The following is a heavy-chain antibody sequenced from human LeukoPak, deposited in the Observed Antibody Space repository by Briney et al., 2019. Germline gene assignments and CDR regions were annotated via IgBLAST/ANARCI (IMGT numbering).Heavy chain of an antibody. V-gene: IGHV4-39*07. Sequence: SETLSLTCTVSGGSISSSSYYWGWIRQPPGKGLEWIGSIYYSGSTYYNPSLKSRVTISVDTSKNQFSLKLSSVTAADTAVYYCARGIRGVIEYFQHWGQGTLVTVSS. CDR2: IYYSGST. CDR3: ARGIRGVIEYFQH. CDR1: GGSISSSSYY. J-gene: IGHJ1*01. D-gene: IGHD3-10*01.